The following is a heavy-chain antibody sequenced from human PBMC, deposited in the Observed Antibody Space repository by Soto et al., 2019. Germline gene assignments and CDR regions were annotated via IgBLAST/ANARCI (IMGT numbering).Heavy chain of an antibody. CDR3: ARDNPIIVVVPAAPSSIMDV. V-gene: IGHV1-18*04. CDR2: ISAYNGNT. D-gene: IGHD2-2*01. Sequence: ASVKVSCKASGYTFTSYCISWVLQAPGQGLEWMGWISAYNGNTNYAQKLQGRVTTTTDTSTSTAYMELRSLRSDDTAVYYCARDNPIIVVVPAAPSSIMDVWGQGTTVTVSS. J-gene: IGHJ6*02. CDR1: GYTFTSYC.